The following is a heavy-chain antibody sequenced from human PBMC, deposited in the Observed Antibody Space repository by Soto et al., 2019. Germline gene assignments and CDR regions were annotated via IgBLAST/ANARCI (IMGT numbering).Heavy chain of an antibody. CDR1: GGSFSGYY. CDR2: INHSGST. CDR3: ARGRSAKKYYYDSSGPGGWFDP. J-gene: IGHJ5*02. Sequence: PSETLSLTCAVYGGSFSGYYWSWIRQPPGKGLEWSGEINHSGSTNYNPSLKSRVTISGDTYKNQFSLKLSSVTAADTAVYYCARGRSAKKYYYDSSGPGGWFDPWGQGTLVTVSS. D-gene: IGHD3-22*01. V-gene: IGHV4-34*01.